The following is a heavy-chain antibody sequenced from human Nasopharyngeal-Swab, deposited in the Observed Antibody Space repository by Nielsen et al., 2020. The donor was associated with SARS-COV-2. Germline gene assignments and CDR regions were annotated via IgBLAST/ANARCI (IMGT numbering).Heavy chain of an antibody. D-gene: IGHD3-10*01. V-gene: IGHV3-21*01. CDR2: ISSSSSYI. J-gene: IGHJ3*02. CDR3: ARDRSTIWFGELPLDAFDI. Sequence: WIRQPPGKGLEWVSSISSSSSYIYYADSAKGRFTISRDNAKNSLYLQMNSLRAEDTAVYYCARDRSTIWFGELPLDAFDIWGQGTMVTVSS.